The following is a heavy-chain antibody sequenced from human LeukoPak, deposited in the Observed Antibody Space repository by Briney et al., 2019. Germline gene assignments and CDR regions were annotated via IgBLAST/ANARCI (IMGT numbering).Heavy chain of an antibody. CDR1: GFTFSNFW. Sequence: GGSLRLSCAATGFTFSNFWMHWVRQAPGKGLVWVSRINTDGSSTNYADSVKGRFTISRGNAKNTLYLQMNSLRAEDTAVYYWGRDLYGPGYWGQGTLVTVSS. V-gene: IGHV3-74*01. D-gene: IGHD3-10*01. J-gene: IGHJ4*02. CDR3: GRDLYGPGY. CDR2: INTDGSST.